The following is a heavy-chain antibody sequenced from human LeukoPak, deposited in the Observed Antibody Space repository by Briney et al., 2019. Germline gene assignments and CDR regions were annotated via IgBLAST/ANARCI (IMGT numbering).Heavy chain of an antibody. D-gene: IGHD1-26*01. CDR1: GGSISSYY. CDR3: ARVTRSGSYYYYYGMDV. CDR2: IYYSGST. Sequence: SETLSLTCTVSGGSISSYYWSWIRQPPGRGLEWIGYIYYSGSTNYNPSLKSRVTISVDTSKNQFSLKLSSVTAADTAVYYCARVTRSGSYYYYYGMDVWGQGTTVTVSS. J-gene: IGHJ6*02. V-gene: IGHV4-59*01.